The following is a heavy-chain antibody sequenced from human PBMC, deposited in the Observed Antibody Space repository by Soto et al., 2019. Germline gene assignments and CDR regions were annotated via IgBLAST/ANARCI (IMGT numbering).Heavy chain of an antibody. CDR2: INPNSGGT. CDR1: GYTFTGYY. Sequence: GASVKVSCKASGYTFTGYYMHWVRQAPGQGLEWMGWINPNSGGTNYAQKFQGWVTMTRDTSISTAYMELSRLRSDDTAVYYCAIGRTHYGPQPLYYYYYLDVWGKGTTVTVSS. V-gene: IGHV1-2*04. CDR3: AIGRTHYGPQPLYYYYYLDV. D-gene: IGHD3-16*01. J-gene: IGHJ6*03.